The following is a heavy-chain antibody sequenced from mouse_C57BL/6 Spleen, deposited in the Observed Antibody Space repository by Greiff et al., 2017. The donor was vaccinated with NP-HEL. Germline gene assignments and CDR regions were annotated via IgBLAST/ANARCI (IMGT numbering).Heavy chain of an antibody. CDR1: GYTFTSYW. Sequence: QVQLQQSGAELVRPGSSVKLSCKASGYTFTSYWMHWVKQRPIQGLEWIGNIDPSDSETHYNQKFKDKATLTVDKSSSTAYMQLSSLTSEDSAVYYCAREGTTVVANYFDYWGQGTTLTVSS. J-gene: IGHJ2*01. CDR3: AREGTTVVANYFDY. D-gene: IGHD1-1*01. V-gene: IGHV1-52*01. CDR2: IDPSDSET.